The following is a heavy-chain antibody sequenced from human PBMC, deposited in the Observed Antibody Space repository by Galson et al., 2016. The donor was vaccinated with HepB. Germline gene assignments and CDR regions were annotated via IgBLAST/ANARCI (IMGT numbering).Heavy chain of an antibody. J-gene: IGHJ4*02. CDR1: GFTFSDYY. D-gene: IGHD4-23*01. V-gene: IGHV3-11*06. Sequence: SLRLSCATSGFTFSDYYMSWIRQAPGKGLEWVSYISSSSSYTNYADSVKGRFTISRDNAKNSLYLQMNSLRAEDTAVYYCARAQTTVVTYVDNWGRGTLVTVSS. CDR2: ISSSSSYT. CDR3: ARAQTTVVTYVDN.